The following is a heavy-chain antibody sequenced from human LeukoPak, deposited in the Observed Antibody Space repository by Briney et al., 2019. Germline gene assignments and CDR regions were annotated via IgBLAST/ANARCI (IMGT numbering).Heavy chain of an antibody. CDR1: GFTFSSYW. CDR2: INSDGSST. CDR3: ARQGMYYYGSGTDP. V-gene: IGHV3-74*01. Sequence: GGSLRLSCAASGFTFSSYWMHWVRQAPGKGLVWVSRINSDGSSTSYADSVKGRFTISRDNAKNTLFLQMNSLRAEDTAVYYCARQGMYYYGSGTDPWGQGTLVTVSS. D-gene: IGHD3-10*01. J-gene: IGHJ5*02.